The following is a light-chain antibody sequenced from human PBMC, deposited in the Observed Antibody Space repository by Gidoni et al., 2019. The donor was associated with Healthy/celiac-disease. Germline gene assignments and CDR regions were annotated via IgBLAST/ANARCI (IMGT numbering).Light chain of an antibody. CDR2: RNN. J-gene: IGLJ3*02. V-gene: IGLV1-47*01. CDR1: SSNIGSNY. CDR3: AAWDDSLSVWV. Sequence: QSVLTQPPSASGTPGQRVTISCSGSSSNIGSNYVYWYQQLPGTVPKLLIYRNNQRPSGVPDRFSGSKSGTSASLAISGLRSEDEADYYCAAWDDSLSVWVFGGGTKLTVL.